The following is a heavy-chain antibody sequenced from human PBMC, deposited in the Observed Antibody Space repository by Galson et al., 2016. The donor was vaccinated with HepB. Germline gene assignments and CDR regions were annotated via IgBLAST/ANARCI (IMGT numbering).Heavy chain of an antibody. CDR2: IYYSGST. J-gene: IGHJ4*02. CDR1: GGSISSSSYY. Sequence: SETLSLTCTVSGGSISSSSYYWGWIRQPPGKGLEWVGNIYYSGSTYYNPSLRSRDTISVDTPKNQISLKLSSVTAADTAVYYCARLSGSSGWYHFDYWGQGTLVTVSS. CDR3: ARLSGSSGWYHFDY. D-gene: IGHD6-19*01. V-gene: IGHV4-39*01.